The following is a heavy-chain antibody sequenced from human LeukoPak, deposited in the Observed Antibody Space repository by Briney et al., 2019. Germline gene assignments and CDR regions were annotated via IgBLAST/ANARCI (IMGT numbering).Heavy chain of an antibody. J-gene: IGHJ4*02. CDR2: INPSGGST. CDR3: ARGSNYYDSSGYPESFGY. D-gene: IGHD3-22*01. CDR1: GYTFTSYY. V-gene: IGHV1-46*01. Sequence: ASVKVSCKASGYTFTSYYMHWVRQAPGQGLEWMGIINPSGGSTSYAQKFQGRVTMTRDTSTSTVYMELSSLRSEDTAVYYCARGSNYYDSSGYPESFGYWGQGTLATVSS.